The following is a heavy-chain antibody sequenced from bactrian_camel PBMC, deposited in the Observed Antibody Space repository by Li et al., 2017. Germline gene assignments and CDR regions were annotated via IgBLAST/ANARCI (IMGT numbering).Heavy chain of an antibody. CDR3: ATWWSVGF. J-gene: IGHJ6*01. V-gene: IGHV3S6*01. D-gene: IGHD7*01. CDR1: GFTFSSYW. CDR2: IYLDGRDT. Sequence: VQLVESGGDLVQTAGSLRLSCAASGFTFSSYWMYWVRQAPGKGLEWVSGIYLDGRDTYYADSVKSRFTISRDNAKNTLYLQMNSLKTEDTAVYYCATWWSVGFWGQGTQVTVS.